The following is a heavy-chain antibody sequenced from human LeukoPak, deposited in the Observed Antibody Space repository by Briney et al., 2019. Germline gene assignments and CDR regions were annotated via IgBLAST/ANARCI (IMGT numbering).Heavy chain of an antibody. D-gene: IGHD4-17*01. CDR3: AKVNGDSPYFYYYYYGMDV. V-gene: IGHV1-2*02. CDR1: GYTFTGYY. J-gene: IGHJ6*02. Sequence: ASVKVSCKASGYTFTGYYMHWVRQAPGQGLEWMGWINPNSGGTDYAQKFQGRVTMTRNTSISTAYMELSSLRSEDTAVYYCAKVNGDSPYFYYYYYGMDVWGQGTTVTVSS. CDR2: INPNSGGT.